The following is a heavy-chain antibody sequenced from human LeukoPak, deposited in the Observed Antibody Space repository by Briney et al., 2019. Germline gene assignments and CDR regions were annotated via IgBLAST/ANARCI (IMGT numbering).Heavy chain of an antibody. CDR1: GYTFTGYY. CDR3: ARDVDGMDV. J-gene: IGHJ6*04. V-gene: IGHV1-2*04. D-gene: IGHD2-15*01. CDR2: INPKSGGT. Sequence: ASVKVSCNASGYTFTGYYMHWVRQAPGQGLEWMGWINPKSGGTNYAQKFQGWVTMTRDTSISTAYMELSRLRSDDTAVYYCARDVDGMDVWGKGTTVTVSS.